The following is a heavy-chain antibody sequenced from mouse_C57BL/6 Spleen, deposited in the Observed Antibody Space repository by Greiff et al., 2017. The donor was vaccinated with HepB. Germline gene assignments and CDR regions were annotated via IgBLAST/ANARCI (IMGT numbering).Heavy chain of an antibody. CDR2: IDPAAGGT. CDR1: GYTFTDYE. CDR3: ARGGDYGGYCAWFAY. V-gene: IGHV1-15*01. J-gene: IGHJ3*01. Sequence: QVQLQQPGAELVRPGASVTLSCKASGYTFTDYEMHWVKQTPVHGLEWIGAIDPAAGGTAYNQKFKGKAILTADKSSSTAYMELRSLTSEDSAVYYCARGGDYGGYCAWFAYWGQGTLVTVSA. D-gene: IGHD2-3*01.